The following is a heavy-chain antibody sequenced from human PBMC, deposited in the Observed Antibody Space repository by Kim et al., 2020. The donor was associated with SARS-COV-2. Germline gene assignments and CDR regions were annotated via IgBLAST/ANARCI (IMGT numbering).Heavy chain of an antibody. CDR2: ISYDGSNK. Sequence: GGSLRLSCAASGFTFSGHPMYWVRQAPGKGLQWLAVISYDGSNKYFADSVKGRFAISRDNSKNTLFLQMNSLSVEDTALYYCARGSGRYTSSSSSFDYWGQGTLVTVSS. D-gene: IGHD6-6*01. CDR1: GFTFSGHP. J-gene: IGHJ4*02. CDR3: ARGSGRYTSSSSSFDY. V-gene: IGHV3-30*09.